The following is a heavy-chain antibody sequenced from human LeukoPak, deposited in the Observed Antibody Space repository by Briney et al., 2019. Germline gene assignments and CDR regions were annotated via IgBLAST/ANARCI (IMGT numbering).Heavy chain of an antibody. D-gene: IGHD4-11*01. CDR1: GYSFILYG. J-gene: IGHJ4*02. V-gene: IGHV1-18*01. CDR3: ARDDNYGIFVNVDY. Sequence: ASVKVSCKTSGYSFILYGISWVRQAPGQGPEWMGWISTSTGDTKYTQKFQGRVSLTTDTSTSTAYMELSSLRSDDTAVYYCARDDNYGIFVNVDYWGQGTLVTVSS. CDR2: ISTSTGDT.